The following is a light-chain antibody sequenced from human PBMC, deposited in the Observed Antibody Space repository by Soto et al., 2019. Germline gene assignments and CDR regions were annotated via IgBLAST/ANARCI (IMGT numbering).Light chain of an antibody. V-gene: IGKV3-20*01. CDR3: QQSYSTPT. CDR1: QSDGSNY. Sequence: DIVLTQSPGTLSLSPGDRATLSCRASQSDGSNYLAWYQQKPGQAPRLLIYGTSSRAAGIPDRFTGSGSGTDFTLTISSLQPEDFATYYCQQSYSTPTFGGGTKVDIK. J-gene: IGKJ4*01. CDR2: GTS.